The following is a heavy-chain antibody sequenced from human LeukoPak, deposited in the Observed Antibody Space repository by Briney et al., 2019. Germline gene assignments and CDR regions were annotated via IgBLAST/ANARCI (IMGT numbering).Heavy chain of an antibody. CDR1: GGSFSGYY. J-gene: IGHJ2*01. CDR2: INHSGST. Sequence: KPSETLSLTCAVYGGSFSGYYWSWIRQPPGKGLEWIGEINHSGSTNYNPSLKSRVTISVDTSKNQFSLKLSSVTAADTAVYYCARVGRPSYGGNPRERWYFDLWGRGTLVTVSS. V-gene: IGHV4-34*01. D-gene: IGHD4-23*01. CDR3: ARVGRPSYGGNPRERWYFDL.